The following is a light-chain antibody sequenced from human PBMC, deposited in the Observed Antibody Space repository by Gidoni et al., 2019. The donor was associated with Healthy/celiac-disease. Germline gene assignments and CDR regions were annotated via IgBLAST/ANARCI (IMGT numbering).Light chain of an antibody. V-gene: IGKV2-28*01. J-gene: IGKJ5*01. CDR3: MQALQTPPA. CDR1: QSLLHSNGYNY. CDR2: LGY. Sequence: DIVMTQSPLSLPVPPGEPASISCRSSQSLLHSNGYNYLDWYLQKPGKSPQLLIYLGYNRASGVPDRFSGSGSGTDFTLKISRVEAEDVGVYYCMQALQTPPAFGQGTRLEIK.